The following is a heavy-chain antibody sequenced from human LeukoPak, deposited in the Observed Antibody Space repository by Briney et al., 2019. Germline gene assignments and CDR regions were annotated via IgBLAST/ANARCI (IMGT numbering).Heavy chain of an antibody. J-gene: IGHJ4*02. CDR2: IIPIFGTA. D-gene: IGHD4-17*01. V-gene: IGHV1-69*05. CDR3: ASQSRDYGDYQYFDY. CDR1: GGTFSSYA. Sequence: ASVKVSCKASGGTFSSYAISWVRQAPGQGLEWMGRIIPIFGTANYAQKSEGRVTLTTDESKSTAYMELSSTRSEDTAVYYCASQSRDYGDYQYFDYWGQGTLVTVSP.